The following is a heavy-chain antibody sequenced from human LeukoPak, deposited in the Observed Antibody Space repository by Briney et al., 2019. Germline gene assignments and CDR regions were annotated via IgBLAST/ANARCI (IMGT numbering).Heavy chain of an antibody. J-gene: IGHJ5*02. CDR2: IYYSGST. CDR3: ARGPSGSLNWFDP. V-gene: IGHV4-31*11. CDR1: GGSISSGNYY. D-gene: IGHD3-10*01. Sequence: SQTLSLTCAVSGGSISSGNYYWSWIRQHPGKGLEWIGCIYYSGSTYHNPSLKSRVTISVDTSKNQLSLKLSSVTAADTAVYYCARGPSGSLNWFDPWGQGTLVTASS.